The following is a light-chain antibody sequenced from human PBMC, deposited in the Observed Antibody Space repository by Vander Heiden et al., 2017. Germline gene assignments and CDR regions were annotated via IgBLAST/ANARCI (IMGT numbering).Light chain of an antibody. J-gene: IGKJ1*01. V-gene: IGKV4-1*01. CDR2: WAS. CDR3: QQYYSTPRT. Sequence: DIVMTQSPDSLAVSLGERATINCKSRQSVLYSSNNKNYLGWYQQKAGQPPKLLIYWASTRESGVPYRFSGSGSGTDFTLTISSLQAEDVTVYYCQQYYSTPRTFGQGTKVEIK. CDR1: QSVLYSSNNKNY.